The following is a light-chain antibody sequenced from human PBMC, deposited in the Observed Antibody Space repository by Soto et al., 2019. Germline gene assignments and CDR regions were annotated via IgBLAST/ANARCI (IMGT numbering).Light chain of an antibody. V-gene: IGLV2-14*03. J-gene: IGLJ2*01. CDR3: SSYSSSSSVV. CDR1: SSDVGGYNY. CDR2: DVS. Sequence: QSVLTQPASVSGSPGQSITISCTGTSSDVGGYNYVSWYQQHPGKAPKLMIYDVSNRPSGVSNRFSGSKSGNTASLTISGLQAEDEGDYYCSSYSSSSSVVFGGWTKLTVL.